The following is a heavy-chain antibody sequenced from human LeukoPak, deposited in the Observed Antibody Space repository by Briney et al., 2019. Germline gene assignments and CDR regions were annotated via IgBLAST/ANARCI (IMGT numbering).Heavy chain of an antibody. V-gene: IGHV1-18*01. CDR3: ARVPTRAMVRGPFGY. D-gene: IGHD3-10*01. CDR2: ISAYNGNT. Sequence: GASVKVSCKASGYTFTSYGISWVRQAPGQGLEWMGWISAYNGNTNYAQKLQGRVTMTRDTSISTACMELSRLRSDDTAVYYWARVPTRAMVRGPFGYWGQGTLVTVSS. J-gene: IGHJ4*02. CDR1: GYTFTSYG.